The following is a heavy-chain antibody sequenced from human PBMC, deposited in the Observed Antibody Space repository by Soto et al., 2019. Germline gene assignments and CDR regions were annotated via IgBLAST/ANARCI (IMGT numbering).Heavy chain of an antibody. Sequence: EVQLVESGGGLVKPGGSLRLSCAASGFTFSNAWMNWVRQAPGKGLEWGGRIKSKTDGGTTDYAAPVKGRFTISRDDSTNTLYLQMNSLKTEDTAVYYCTPHYYDSSGYYGYFQHWGQGTLVTVSS. J-gene: IGHJ1*01. CDR2: IKSKTDGGTT. D-gene: IGHD3-22*01. CDR1: GFTFSNAW. V-gene: IGHV3-15*07. CDR3: TPHYYDSSGYYGYFQH.